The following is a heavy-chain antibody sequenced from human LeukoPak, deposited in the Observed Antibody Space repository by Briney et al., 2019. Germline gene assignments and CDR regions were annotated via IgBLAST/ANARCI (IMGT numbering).Heavy chain of an antibody. CDR1: GYSFTTYW. J-gene: IGHJ4*02. Sequence: GESLKISCRGSGYSFTTYWIGWVRQMPGKGLEWMGIIYSGDSDTRYAPSFQGQVTMSADKSINTAYLQWSSLKASDTAVYYCARRQGCSSTSCPPDYWGQGTLVTVSS. V-gene: IGHV5-51*01. D-gene: IGHD2-2*01. CDR3: ARRQGCSSTSCPPDY. CDR2: IYSGDSDT.